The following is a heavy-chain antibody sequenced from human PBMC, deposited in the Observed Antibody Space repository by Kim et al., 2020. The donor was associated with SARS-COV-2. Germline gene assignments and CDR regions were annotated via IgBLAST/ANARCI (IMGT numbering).Heavy chain of an antibody. CDR3: ARLGLAATPYYYYGMDV. CDR1: GGSFSGYY. D-gene: IGHD2-15*01. J-gene: IGHJ6*02. CDR2: INHSGST. V-gene: IGHV4-34*01. Sequence: SETLSLTCAVYGGSFSGYYWSWIRQPPGKGLEWIGEINHSGSTNYNPSLKSRVTISVDTSKNQFSLKLSSVTAADTAVYYCARLGLAATPYYYYGMDVWGQRTTVTVSS.